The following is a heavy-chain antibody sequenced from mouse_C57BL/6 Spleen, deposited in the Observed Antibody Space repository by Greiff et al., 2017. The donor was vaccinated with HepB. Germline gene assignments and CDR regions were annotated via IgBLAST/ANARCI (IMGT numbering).Heavy chain of an antibody. D-gene: IGHD2-1*01. CDR1: GYAFSSYW. CDR3: AREEVYYGNYRAMDY. J-gene: IGHJ4*01. CDR2: IYPGDGDT. Sequence: VKLVESGAELVKPGASVKISCKASGYAFSSYWMNWVKQRPGKGLEWIGQIYPGDGDTNYNGKFKGKATLTADKSSSTAYMQLSSLTSEDSAVYFCAREEVYYGNYRAMDYWGQGTSVTVSS. V-gene: IGHV1-80*01.